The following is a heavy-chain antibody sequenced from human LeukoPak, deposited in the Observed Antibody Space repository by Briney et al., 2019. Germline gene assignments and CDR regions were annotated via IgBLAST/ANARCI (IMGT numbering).Heavy chain of an antibody. Sequence: SETLSLTCTVAGGPISSSSSYWGWIRQPPGKGLEWIGSIYYSGSTYYNPSLKSRVTISVDTSKNQFSLKLSSVTAADTAVYYCARDRAYQSVVVTLYYFDYWGQGTLVTVSS. D-gene: IGHD3-22*01. CDR1: GGPISSSSSY. CDR2: IYYSGST. CDR3: ARDRAYQSVVVTLYYFDY. J-gene: IGHJ4*02. V-gene: IGHV4-39*07.